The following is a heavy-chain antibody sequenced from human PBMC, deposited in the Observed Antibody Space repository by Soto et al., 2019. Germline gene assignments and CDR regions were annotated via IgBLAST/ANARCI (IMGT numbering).Heavy chain of an antibody. V-gene: IGHV1-58*01. Sequence: QMQLVQSGPEVKKPGTSVKVSCKASGFTFTSSAVQWVRQTRGQRLEWIGWIVVGSGNTNYAQKFQERVTITRDMSTSTAYMELSSLRSEDTAVYYCAAESRIAARQGRVGYWGQGTLVTVAS. J-gene: IGHJ4*02. CDR2: IVVGSGNT. CDR3: AAESRIAARQGRVGY. CDR1: GFTFTSSA. D-gene: IGHD6-6*01.